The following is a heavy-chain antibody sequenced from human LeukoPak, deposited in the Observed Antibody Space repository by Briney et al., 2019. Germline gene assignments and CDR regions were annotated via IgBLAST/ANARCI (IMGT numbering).Heavy chain of an antibody. J-gene: IGHJ4*02. V-gene: IGHV3-43*01. CDR1: GFTFHDHT. Sequence: GGSLRLSCAASGFTFHDHTMHWVRQGPGKRLEWVALINWDGDVTHYADSVKGRFTISRDNSKNSLFLQMNSVTTEDTALYYCTKDAAYSSSWFGYFDYWGQGTLVTVSS. CDR2: INWDGDVT. D-gene: IGHD6-13*01. CDR3: TKDAAYSSSWFGYFDY.